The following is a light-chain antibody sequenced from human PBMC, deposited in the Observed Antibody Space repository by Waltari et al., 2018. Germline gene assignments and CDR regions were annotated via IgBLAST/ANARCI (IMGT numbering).Light chain of an antibody. CDR3: QKYGSTPRP. Sequence: EIVLTQSPGTLSLSPGERASLSCRASQSLSNNYVAGYQHKPGQAPRLLILDASRRATGIPDRFSGSGSGTDFTLTISSLEPEDFAVYYCQKYGSTPRPFGGGTKVEIK. V-gene: IGKV3-20*01. CDR2: DAS. J-gene: IGKJ4*01. CDR1: QSLSNNY.